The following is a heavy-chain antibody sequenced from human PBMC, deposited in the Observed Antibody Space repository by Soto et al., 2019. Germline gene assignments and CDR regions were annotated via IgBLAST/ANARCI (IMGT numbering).Heavy chain of an antibody. Sequence: GESLKISCKASGYSFSFYWIGWVRQMPGKGLEWMAIMYPDDSDTRYSPSFQGQVTISADKSISTAYLQWSSLKASDSAMFYCARKDIAGNSVDFWGQGTLVTVSS. V-gene: IGHV5-51*01. CDR2: MYPDDSDT. D-gene: IGHD6-13*01. CDR1: GYSFSFYW. CDR3: ARKDIAGNSVDF. J-gene: IGHJ4*02.